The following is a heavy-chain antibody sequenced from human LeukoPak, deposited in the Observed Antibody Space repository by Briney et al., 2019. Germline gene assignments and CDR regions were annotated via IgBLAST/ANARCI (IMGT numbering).Heavy chain of an antibody. CDR1: GGSISSSSYY. Sequence: SETLSLTCTVSGGSISSSSYYWSWIRQPPGKGLEWIGYIYYTGSTNYNPSLKSRVTISVDTSKNQFSLKLSSVTAADTAVYYCARGQWLDDYWGQGTLVTVSS. V-gene: IGHV4-61*05. CDR3: ARGQWLDDY. D-gene: IGHD6-19*01. J-gene: IGHJ4*02. CDR2: IYYTGST.